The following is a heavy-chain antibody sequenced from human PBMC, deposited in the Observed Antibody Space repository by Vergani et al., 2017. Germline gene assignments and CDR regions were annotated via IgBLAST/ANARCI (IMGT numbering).Heavy chain of an antibody. CDR1: GGYIRSSSYY. J-gene: IGHJ4*02. Sequence: QLQLQESGPGLVKPSETLSLTCTVSGGYIRSSSYYWGWIRPPPGKGLEWIGSIYYSGSTYYNQSLKSRVTIYVETSKNQFSLKLSSVTAADTAVYYCARHYSPWRDEAFDYWGQGTLVTVSS. CDR2: IYYSGST. D-gene: IGHD2-21*01. CDR3: ARHYSPWRDEAFDY. V-gene: IGHV4-39*01.